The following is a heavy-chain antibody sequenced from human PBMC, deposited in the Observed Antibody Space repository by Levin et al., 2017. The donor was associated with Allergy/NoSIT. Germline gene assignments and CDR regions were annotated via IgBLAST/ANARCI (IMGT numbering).Heavy chain of an antibody. D-gene: IGHD6-6*01. V-gene: IGHV3-11*01. CDR2: ISSSGSTI. J-gene: IGHJ4*02. CDR3: VPSYSSSSFDY. Sequence: PGGSLRLSCAASGFTFSDYYMSWIRQAPGKGLEWVSYISSSGSTIYYADSVKGRFTISRDNAKNSLYLQMNSLRAEDTAVYYCVPSYSSSSFDYWGQGTLVTVSS. CDR1: GFTFSDYY.